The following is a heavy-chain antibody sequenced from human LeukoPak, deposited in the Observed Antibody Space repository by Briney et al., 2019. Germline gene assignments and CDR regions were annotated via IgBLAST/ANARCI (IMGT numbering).Heavy chain of an antibody. J-gene: IGHJ3*02. CDR1: GFTFSSYA. CDR3: AREAGDYGIGAFDI. Sequence: GGSLRLSCAASGFTFSSYAMHWVRQAPGKGLEWVAVISYDGSNKYYAGSVKGRFTISRDNSKNTLYLQMNSLRAEDTAVYYCAREAGDYGIGAFDIWGQGTMVTVSS. D-gene: IGHD4-17*01. V-gene: IGHV3-30*04. CDR2: ISYDGSNK.